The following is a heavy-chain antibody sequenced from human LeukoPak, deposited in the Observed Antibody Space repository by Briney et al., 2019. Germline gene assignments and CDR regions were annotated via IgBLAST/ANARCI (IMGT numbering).Heavy chain of an antibody. D-gene: IGHD2/OR15-2a*01. CDR1: GFTFSGSS. V-gene: IGHV3-33*01. J-gene: IGHJ3*02. Sequence: GRSLRLSCAASGFTFSGSSMHWVRQAPGKGLEWVAVIWYDGSNKNYVDSVKGRFTISRDNPKNTLYLQMNSLGAEDTAVYYCTRGKNFRADAFDIWGQGTMVTVSS. CDR3: TRGKNFRADAFDI. CDR2: IWYDGSNK.